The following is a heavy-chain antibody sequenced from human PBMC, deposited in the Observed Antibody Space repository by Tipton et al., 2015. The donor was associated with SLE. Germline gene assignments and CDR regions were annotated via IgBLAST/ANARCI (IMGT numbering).Heavy chain of an antibody. CDR2: IYYSGST. J-gene: IGHJ3*01. D-gene: IGHD6-19*01. CDR3: ASSGYSTGPGAFDF. V-gene: IGHV4-38-2*01. CDR1: GYSISSGYY. Sequence: LRLSCAVSGYSISSGYYWGWIRQPPGKGLEWIGSIYYSGSTYYNPSLKSRVTISVDTSKNQFSLKLSSVTAADTAVYYCASSGYSTGPGAFDFWGQGTLVTVSS.